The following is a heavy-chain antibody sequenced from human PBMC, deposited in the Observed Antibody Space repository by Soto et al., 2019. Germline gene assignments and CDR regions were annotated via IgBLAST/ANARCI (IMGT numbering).Heavy chain of an antibody. J-gene: IGHJ2*01. CDR3: AKSITPDCFGCNPFERWDFHP. D-gene: IGHD2-21*01. Sequence: EVQLLESGGGLVQPGGSLRLSCAASGFTFSSYAMSWVRQAPGKGLEWVSAISGSGGSTYYADSGKGRFTISRDNSKNTLYLQNNSLRAEETGVYYCAKSITPDCFGCNPFERWDFHPLGRCPPVTGSP. V-gene: IGHV3-23*01. CDR1: GFTFSSYA. CDR2: ISGSGGST.